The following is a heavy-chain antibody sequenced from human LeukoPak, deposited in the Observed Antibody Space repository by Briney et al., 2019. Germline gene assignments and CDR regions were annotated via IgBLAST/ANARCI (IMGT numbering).Heavy chain of an antibody. J-gene: IGHJ4*02. CDR1: GFTFSSYG. V-gene: IGHV3-30*18. D-gene: IGHD3-16*01. CDR3: AKNPLSRADLPRD. CDR2: ISYDGSNK. Sequence: GGSLRLSCAASGFTFSSYGMHWVRQAPGKGLEWVAVISYDGSNKYYADSVKGRFTISRDNSKNTLYLQMNSLRAEDTAVYYCAKNPLSRADLPRDWGQGTLVTVSS.